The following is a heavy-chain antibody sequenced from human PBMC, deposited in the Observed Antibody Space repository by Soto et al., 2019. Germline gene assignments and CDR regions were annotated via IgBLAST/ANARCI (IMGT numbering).Heavy chain of an antibody. J-gene: IGHJ4*02. Sequence: SETLSLTCTVSGGSMSSNYWTWIRQSPGKGLEWIGYIYYTGSTKYNPSLKSRVTISLDTSKTQFSLRLTSVTSADTAVYYCARGGSYGDFFDYWGQGAQVTVSS. D-gene: IGHD4-17*01. CDR1: GGSMSSNY. CDR2: IYYTGST. CDR3: ARGGSYGDFFDY. V-gene: IGHV4-59*01.